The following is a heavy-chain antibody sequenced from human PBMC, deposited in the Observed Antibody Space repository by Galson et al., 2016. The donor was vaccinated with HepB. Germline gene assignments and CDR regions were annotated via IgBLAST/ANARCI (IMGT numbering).Heavy chain of an antibody. CDR1: GFTLSKTW. CDR3: TTDRFGPSVDHGMDV. V-gene: IGHV3-15*07. Sequence: SLRLSCAASSGFTLSKTWTNWVRQAPGKGLEWVGRIKRKSDGGKTDYAAPVKGRFIISRDDTGDTLYLQMNGLKIEDTAVYYCTTDRFGPSVDHGMDVWGEGTTVTVSS. CDR2: IKRKSDGGKT. D-gene: IGHD3/OR15-3a*01. J-gene: IGHJ6*04.